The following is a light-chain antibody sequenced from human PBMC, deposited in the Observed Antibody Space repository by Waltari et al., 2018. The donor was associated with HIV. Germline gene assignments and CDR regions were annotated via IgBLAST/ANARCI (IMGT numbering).Light chain of an antibody. CDR3: AAWDENLNGL. CDR2: SNN. CDR1: SSNIGTNT. V-gene: IGLV1-44*01. Sequence: QSVLTQPPSASGTPGQRVTISCSGSSSNIGTNTVHWYQHLPGSAPKLLIYSNNQRPSGVPDRFSASTSGTSASLAISGLRSEDEAEYYCAAWDENLNGLFGGGTKLTVL. J-gene: IGLJ3*02.